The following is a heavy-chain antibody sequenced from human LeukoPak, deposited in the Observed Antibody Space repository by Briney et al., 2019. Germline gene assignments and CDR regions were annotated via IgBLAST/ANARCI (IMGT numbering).Heavy chain of an antibody. CDR1: GFSFGSYG. CDR3: ARTREQWQVLDY. D-gene: IGHD6-19*01. V-gene: IGHV3-30*03. J-gene: IGHJ4*02. CDR2: ISHEGSNK. Sequence: GGSLRLSFAASGFSFGSYGIHWVRQAPGKGLEWVAVISHEGSNKYHADSVRGRFTISRDNSKNMVYLQMNSLRDEDTAVYYCARTREQWQVLDYWGQGTLVTVSS.